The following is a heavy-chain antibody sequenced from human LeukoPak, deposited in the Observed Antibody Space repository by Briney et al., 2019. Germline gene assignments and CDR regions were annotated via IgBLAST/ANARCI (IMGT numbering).Heavy chain of an antibody. J-gene: IGHJ4*02. V-gene: IGHV4-31*03. Sequence: SETLSLTCTVSGGSISSGGYHWSWIRQHPGKGLEWIGYIYYSGSTYYNPSLKSRVTISVDTSKNQFSLKLSSVTAADTAVYYCAGTYDSSGYYYRKSFDYWGQGTLVTVSS. CDR3: AGTYDSSGYYYRKSFDY. CDR2: IYYSGST. D-gene: IGHD3-22*01. CDR1: GGSISSGGYH.